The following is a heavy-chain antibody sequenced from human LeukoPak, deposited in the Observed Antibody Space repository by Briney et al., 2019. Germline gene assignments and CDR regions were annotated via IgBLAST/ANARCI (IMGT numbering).Heavy chain of an antibody. D-gene: IGHD6-13*01. CDR3: ARRATRGWVSWDSWYFDL. J-gene: IGHJ2*01. CDR2: VHNSGMT. Sequence: SETLSLTCTVSDGSISTYYWSRIRQPPGKGLEWIAYVHNSGMTHYNPSLESRVTISVDASKNQFSLNLSSVTAADTAVYYCARRATRGWVSWDSWYFDLWGRGTLVAVSS. V-gene: IGHV4-59*01. CDR1: DGSISTYY.